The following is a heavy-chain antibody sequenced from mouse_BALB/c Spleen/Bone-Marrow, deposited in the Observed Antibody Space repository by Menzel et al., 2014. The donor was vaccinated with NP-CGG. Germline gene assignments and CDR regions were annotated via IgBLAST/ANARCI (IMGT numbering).Heavy chain of an antibody. CDR2: ISSGGGNT. D-gene: IGHD2-4*01. CDR3: ARYMITTSYFDY. Sequence: EVKLVESGGGLVKPGGSLKLSCAASGFTFSSYTMSWVRQTPEKRLEWVATISSGGGNTYYPDSVKGRFTISIDNAKNNLYLQMSSLRSEDTALYYCARYMITTSYFDYWGQGTTLTVSS. V-gene: IGHV5-9*03. CDR1: GFTFSSYT. J-gene: IGHJ2*01.